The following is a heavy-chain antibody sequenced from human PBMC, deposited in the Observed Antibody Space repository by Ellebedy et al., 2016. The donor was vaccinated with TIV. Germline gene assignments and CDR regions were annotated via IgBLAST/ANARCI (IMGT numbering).Heavy chain of an antibody. CDR2: INEDGGEK. V-gene: IGHV3-7*01. D-gene: IGHD3-3*02. CDR1: GFTFSTFW. Sequence: GGSLRLXCAASGFTFSTFWMTWVRQPPGKGLEWVANINEDGGEKYYVDSVKGRFTISRDNAKNSLYLQMDSLRAEDTAVYYCIRTSRHLDSWGQGTLVTVSS. CDR3: IRTSRHLDS. J-gene: IGHJ4*02.